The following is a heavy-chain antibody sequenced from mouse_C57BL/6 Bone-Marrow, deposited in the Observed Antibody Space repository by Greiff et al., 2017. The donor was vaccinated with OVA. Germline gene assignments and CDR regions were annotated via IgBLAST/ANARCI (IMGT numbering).Heavy chain of an antibody. J-gene: IGHJ2*01. V-gene: IGHV1-50*01. D-gene: IGHD1-1*01. CDR2: IDPSDSYT. CDR1: GYTFTSYW. Sequence: QVQLQQPGAELVKPGASVKLSCKASGYTFTSYWLQWVKQRPGQGLEWIGEIDPSDSYTNYNQKFKGKATLTVDTSSSTAYMQLSSLTSEDSAVYYCARTLYGSLYYFDYWGQGTTLTVSS. CDR3: ARTLYGSLYYFDY.